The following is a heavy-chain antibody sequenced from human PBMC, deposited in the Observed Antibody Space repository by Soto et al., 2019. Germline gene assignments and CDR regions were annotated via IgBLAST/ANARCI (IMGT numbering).Heavy chain of an antibody. D-gene: IGHD3-10*01. CDR3: ARSGDSYYFDY. Sequence: EVQLVESGGGLVQPGGSLRLSCAASGFTFSSYAMHWARQAPGKGLEYVSAISSNGGSTYYANSVKGRFTISRDNSKNTLYLQMGSLRAEDMAVYYCARSGDSYYFDYWGQGTLVTVSS. CDR1: GFTFSSYA. CDR2: ISSNGGST. V-gene: IGHV3-64*01. J-gene: IGHJ4*02.